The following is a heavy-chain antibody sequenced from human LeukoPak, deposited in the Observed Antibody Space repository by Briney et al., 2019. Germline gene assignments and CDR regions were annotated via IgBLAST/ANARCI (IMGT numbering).Heavy chain of an antibody. CDR2: IDHTGRT. CDR1: GGSFSGYY. Sequence: PSETLSLTCDVYGGSFSGYYWSWLRQPPGQGLEWVGEIDHTGRTNHNPSLKGRVSISIDTYKNHFSLRLISVTAADTAVYYCVREASGDRTLSWGQGTLVTVSS. D-gene: IGHD7-27*01. CDR3: VREASGDRTLS. V-gene: IGHV4-34*01. J-gene: IGHJ5*02.